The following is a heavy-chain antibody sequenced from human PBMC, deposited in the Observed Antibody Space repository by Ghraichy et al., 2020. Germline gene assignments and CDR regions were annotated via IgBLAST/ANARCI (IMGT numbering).Heavy chain of an antibody. V-gene: IGHV3-7*03. CDR1: GFTFSSYW. CDR3: AREGAAIIGNDY. CDR2: IKQDGSEK. D-gene: IGHD1-14*01. Sequence: GESLNITCAASGFTFSSYWMSWVRQAPGKGLEWVANIKQDGSEKYYVDSVKGRFTISRDNAKNSLYLQMNSLRAEDTAVYYCAREGAAIIGNDYWGQGTLVTVSS. J-gene: IGHJ4*02.